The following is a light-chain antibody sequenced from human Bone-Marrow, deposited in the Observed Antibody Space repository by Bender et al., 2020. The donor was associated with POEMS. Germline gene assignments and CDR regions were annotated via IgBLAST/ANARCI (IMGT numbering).Light chain of an antibody. Sequence: QSALTQPASVSGSPGQSITISCTGTSSDVGGYNYVSWYQQHPGKAPKLMIYDVSKRPSGVPDRFSGSKSGNTASLTISGLQAEDEAVYYCASWDASLKSVVFGGGTELTVL. CDR2: DVS. J-gene: IGLJ2*01. V-gene: IGLV2-11*01. CDR3: ASWDASLKSVV. CDR1: SSDVGGYNY.